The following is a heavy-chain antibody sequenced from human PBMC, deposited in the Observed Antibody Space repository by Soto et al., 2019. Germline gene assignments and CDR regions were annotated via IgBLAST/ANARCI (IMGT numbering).Heavy chain of an antibody. V-gene: IGHV4-4*02. CDR3: ATWGSTAFDI. CDR1: RGSMSSSDW. D-gene: IGHD3-16*01. J-gene: IGHJ3*02. CDR2: TYHSGNT. Sequence: QLQESGPGLVEPSGTLSLTCAVSRGSMSSSDWWCWVRPAPGQGLEWIGETYHSGNTNYNPSLKSRVTLSVDNSKNQFSLTLTSVTAADTGVYYCATWGSTAFDIWGQGTMVTVSS.